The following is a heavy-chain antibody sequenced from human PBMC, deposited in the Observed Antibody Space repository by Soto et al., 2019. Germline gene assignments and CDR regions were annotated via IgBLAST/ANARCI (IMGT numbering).Heavy chain of an antibody. V-gene: IGHV1-69*13. CDR2: IIPVFGTT. J-gene: IGHJ4*02. CDR1: GGLFSSFA. Sequence: SVKISCKDSGGLFSSFAISWVRQAPGQGLEWMGGIIPVFGTTNYAQKFQGRVTITADESTNTAYMELSSLTSDDTAMYYCARGGGPYVWFNEFWGQGTQVTVSS. D-gene: IGHD3-16*01. CDR3: ARGGGPYVWFNEF.